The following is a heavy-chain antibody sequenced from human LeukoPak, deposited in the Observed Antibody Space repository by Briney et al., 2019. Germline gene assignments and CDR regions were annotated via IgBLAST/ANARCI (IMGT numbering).Heavy chain of an antibody. V-gene: IGHV3-48*03. CDR1: GFTFSSYE. D-gene: IGHD6-13*01. J-gene: IGHJ6*03. CDR3: ARANPALRGIPMDV. Sequence: GGSLRLSCAASGFTFSSYEMNWVRQAPGKGLEWVSYISSSGSTIYYADSVKGRFTISRDNAKNSLYLQMNSLRAEDTAVYYCARANPALRGIPMDVWGKGTTVTVSS. CDR2: ISSSGSTI.